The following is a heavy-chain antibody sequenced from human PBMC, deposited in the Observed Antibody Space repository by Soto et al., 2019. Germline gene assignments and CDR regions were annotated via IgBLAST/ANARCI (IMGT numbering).Heavy chain of an antibody. D-gene: IGHD3-22*01. CDR2: ISYDGSNE. V-gene: IGHV3-30*18. J-gene: IGHJ4*02. CDR1: GFTFSNYG. Sequence: PGGSLRLSCEASGFTFSNYGTHWVRQAPGEGLEWVAHISYDGSNEHYTDSVKGRFTISRDNSKNMVFLHMNSLRPEDTAVYHCAKYTYFRDSSGYYVFDYWGPGTQVTVSS. CDR3: AKYTYFRDSSGYYVFDY.